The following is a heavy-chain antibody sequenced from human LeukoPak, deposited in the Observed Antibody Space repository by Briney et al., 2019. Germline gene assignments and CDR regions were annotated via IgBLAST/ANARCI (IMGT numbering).Heavy chain of an antibody. CDR1: GGSIDSSAYY. J-gene: IGHJ4*02. Sequence: SQTLSLTCTVSGGSIDSSAYYWSCIRQHPGQAREWIGDALEWIAYNSNSGETYYNPSLKSRVTITVDTSKNQFSLKLSSVTAADTAVYYCARYGSAWAKYHFDYWGQGTLVTVSS. CDR2: NSNSGET. D-gene: IGHD6-19*01. V-gene: IGHV4-31*03. CDR3: ARYGSAWAKYHFDY.